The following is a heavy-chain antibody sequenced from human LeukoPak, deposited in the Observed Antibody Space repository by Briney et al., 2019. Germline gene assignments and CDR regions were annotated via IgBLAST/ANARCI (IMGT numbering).Heavy chain of an antibody. CDR2: IYYIGTT. J-gene: IGHJ6*02. D-gene: IGHD1-14*01. CDR3: ARGNKGPADV. V-gene: IGHV4-59*01. Sequence: PSETLSLTCTLASGSISGYYWSWTRHPPGKGREGIGYIYYIGTTNYNPSLKSRVTILVETSENQFSLKLSSVTGADMAVYYCARGNKGPADVWGQGTTVTVSS. CDR1: SGSISGYY.